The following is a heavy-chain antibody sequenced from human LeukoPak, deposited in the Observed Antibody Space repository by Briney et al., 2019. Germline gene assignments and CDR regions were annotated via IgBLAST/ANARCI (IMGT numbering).Heavy chain of an antibody. D-gene: IGHD3-9*01. CDR3: ARDDVSVYDILTGYRERTDI. V-gene: IGHV3-21*01. CDR1: GFTVSSNY. Sequence: GGSLRLSCAASGFTVSSNYMSWVRQAPGKGLEWVSSISSSSSYIYYADSVKGRFTISRDNAKNSLYLQMNSLRAEDTAVYYCARDDVSVYDILTGYRERTDIWGQGTMVTVSS. CDR2: ISSSSSYI. J-gene: IGHJ3*02.